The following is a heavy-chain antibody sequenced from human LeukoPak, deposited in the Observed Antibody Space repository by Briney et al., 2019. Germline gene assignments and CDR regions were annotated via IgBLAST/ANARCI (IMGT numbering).Heavy chain of an antibody. D-gene: IGHD6-13*01. CDR3: ARVPGQLVSQFDP. V-gene: IGHV1-3*01. CDR1: VYTFTSYA. Sequence: GASVTVSCKASVYTFTSYAMHLVRQAPGQRLEWMGLINAGNGNTKYSQKFQGRVTITRDTSASTAYMELSSLRSEDTAVYYCARVPGQLVSQFDPWGQGTLVTVSS. CDR2: INAGNGNT. J-gene: IGHJ5*02.